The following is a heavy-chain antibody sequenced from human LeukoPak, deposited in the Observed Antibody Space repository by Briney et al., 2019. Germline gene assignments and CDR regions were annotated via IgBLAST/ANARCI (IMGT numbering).Heavy chain of an antibody. J-gene: IGHJ1*01. CDR2: ISSSSSYI. D-gene: IGHD1-26*01. CDR1: GFTLSSYS. V-gene: IGHV3-21*04. CDR3: AGTYSGSYLYFRH. Sequence: GGSLRLSCAASGFTLSSYSMNWVRQAPGKGLEWVSSISSSSSYIYYADSVKGRFTISRDNAKNSLYLQMNSLRAEDTAVYYCAGTYSGSYLYFRHWGQGTLVTVSS.